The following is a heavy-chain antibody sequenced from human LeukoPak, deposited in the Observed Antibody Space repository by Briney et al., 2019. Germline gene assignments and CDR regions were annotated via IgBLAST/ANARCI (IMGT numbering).Heavy chain of an antibody. J-gene: IGHJ4*02. CDR2: IYPSDSDT. CDR1: GYSFTSYW. D-gene: IGHD3-22*01. Sequence: GESLKISCKGSGYSFTSYWIGWVRQMPGKGLEWMGIIYPSDSDTRYSPSFQGQVTISADKSISTAYLQWSSLKASDTAMYYCARQRGYVSGYKYFDNWGQGTLVTVSS. CDR3: ARQRGYVSGYKYFDN. V-gene: IGHV5-51*01.